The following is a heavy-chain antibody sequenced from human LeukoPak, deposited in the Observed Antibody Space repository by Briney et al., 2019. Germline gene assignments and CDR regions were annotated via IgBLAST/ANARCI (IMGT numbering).Heavy chain of an antibody. CDR2: ISHSGGS. Sequence: SETLSLTCTVSGYSISVVYYWGWIRQPPGKGLDWIASISHSGGSFYNPSLKSRVTISVDTSKNQVSLKLNSVTAADTAVYYCARGTGVSGSYHDNAFDIWGQGTPVSVSS. CDR1: GYSISVVYY. CDR3: ARGTGVSGSYHDNAFDI. J-gene: IGHJ3*02. D-gene: IGHD3-16*02. V-gene: IGHV4-38-2*02.